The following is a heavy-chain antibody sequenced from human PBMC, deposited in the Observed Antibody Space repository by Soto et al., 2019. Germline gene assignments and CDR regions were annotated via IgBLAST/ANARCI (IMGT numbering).Heavy chain of an antibody. CDR3: ARDPRIAVAGTLDY. CDR1: GCTFTSYG. V-gene: IGHV1-18*04. CDR2: ISAYNGNT. Sequence: ASVKVSCKASGCTFTSYGISWVRQAPGQGLEWMGWISAYNGNTNYAQKLQGRVTMTTDTSTSTAYMELRSLRSDDTAVYYCARDPRIAVAGTLDYWGQGTLVTVSS. J-gene: IGHJ4*02. D-gene: IGHD6-19*01.